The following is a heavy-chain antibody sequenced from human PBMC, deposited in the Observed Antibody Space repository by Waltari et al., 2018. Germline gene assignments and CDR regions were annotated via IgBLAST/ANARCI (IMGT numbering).Heavy chain of an antibody. V-gene: IGHV4-38-2*02. Sequence: QVQLQESGPGLVKPSETLSLPCTVSGYSISRGYYWGWIRQPPGKGLEWIGSIYHSGSTYYNPSLKSRVTISVDTFKNQFSLKLSSVTAADTAVYYCVGYSGYDGVYWGQGTLVTVSS. D-gene: IGHD5-12*01. CDR1: GYSISRGYY. J-gene: IGHJ4*02. CDR3: VGYSGYDGVY. CDR2: IYHSGST.